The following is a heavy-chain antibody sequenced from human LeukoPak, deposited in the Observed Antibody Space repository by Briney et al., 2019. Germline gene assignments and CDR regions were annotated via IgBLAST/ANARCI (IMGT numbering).Heavy chain of an antibody. J-gene: IGHJ3*02. CDR2: VSASSDI. D-gene: IGHD1-26*01. V-gene: IGHV3-48*02. Sequence: GGSLRLSCAASGFTFSSYTMNWVRQAPGKGLQWVSTVSASSDIHYSDSVKGRFTISRDNARNSLYLQMNSLRDEDTAVYYCARALPSPLYSGSYADAFDIWGQGTMVTVSS. CDR3: ARALPSPLYSGSYADAFDI. CDR1: GFTFSSYT.